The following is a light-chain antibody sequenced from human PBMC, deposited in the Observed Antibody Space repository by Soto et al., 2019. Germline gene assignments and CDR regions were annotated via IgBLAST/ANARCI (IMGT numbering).Light chain of an antibody. V-gene: IGLV2-14*01. CDR3: SSYTRSTTDV. Sequence: QSVLTQPASVSGSPGQSITISCTGTNSDVGGYNFVSWYQQHPGKAPKLMIYDVSNRPSGVSNRFSGSKSGNTASLTISGLQTEDDADYYCSSYTRSTTDVFGTGTRSPS. CDR1: NSDVGGYNF. J-gene: IGLJ1*01. CDR2: DVS.